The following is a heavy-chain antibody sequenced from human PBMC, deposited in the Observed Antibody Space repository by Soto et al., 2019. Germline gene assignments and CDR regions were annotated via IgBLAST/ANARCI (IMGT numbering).Heavy chain of an antibody. CDR1: DYTFSSYG. V-gene: IGHV1-18*01. Sequence: QVQLVQSGAEVKKPGASVKVSCKASDYTFSSYGISWVRQAHGQGLECMGWINSYNYKTNFAQKFQGSVTMTTDPPTSTAYMELRSLTSDDTAVDYCARRQGYNYGYYFDYWGQGPLVTVSS. D-gene: IGHD5-18*01. CDR2: INSYNYKT. CDR3: ARRQGYNYGYYFDY. J-gene: IGHJ4*02.